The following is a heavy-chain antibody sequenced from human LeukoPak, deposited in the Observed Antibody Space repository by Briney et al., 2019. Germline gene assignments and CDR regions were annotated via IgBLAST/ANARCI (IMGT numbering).Heavy chain of an antibody. CDR1: GYTFTSYD. J-gene: IGHJ4*02. CDR3: ARTLTRTIHCLGH. Sequence: ASVKVSCKASGYTFTSYDINWVRQATGQGLEWMGWMNPNSGNTGYAQKFQGRVTMTRNTSISTAYMELSSLRSEDTAVYYCARTLTRTIHCLGHWGQGTLVTVSS. D-gene: IGHD1-1*01. V-gene: IGHV1-8*01. CDR2: MNPNSGNT.